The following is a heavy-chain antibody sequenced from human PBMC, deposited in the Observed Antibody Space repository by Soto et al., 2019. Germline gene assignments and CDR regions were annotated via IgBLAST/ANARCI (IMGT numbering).Heavy chain of an antibody. V-gene: IGHV4-30-2*01. CDR3: ARGGYSGYDSDY. CDR2: IYHSGST. D-gene: IGHD5-12*01. J-gene: IGHJ4*02. Sequence: SETLSLTCAVSGGSISSGGYSWSWIRQPPGKGLEWIGYIYHSGSTYYNPSLKSRVTISVDRSKNQFSLKLSSVTAADTAVYYCARGGYSGYDSDYWGQGTLVTVSS. CDR1: GGSISSGGYS.